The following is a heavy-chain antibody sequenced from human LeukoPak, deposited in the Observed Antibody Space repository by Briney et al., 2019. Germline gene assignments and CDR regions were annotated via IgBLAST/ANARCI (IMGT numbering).Heavy chain of an antibody. J-gene: IGHJ5*02. CDR1: GGSISTYF. D-gene: IGHD2-15*01. Sequence: SQTLSLTCIVSGGSISTYFWSWIRQPPGKGPEWIGYIYYSGSTSYNPSLKSRVTISVDTSKNQFSLKLSSVTAADTAVYFCARSSGRSAWFDPWGQGTLVTVSS. CDR2: IYYSGST. CDR3: ARSSGRSAWFDP. V-gene: IGHV4-59*01.